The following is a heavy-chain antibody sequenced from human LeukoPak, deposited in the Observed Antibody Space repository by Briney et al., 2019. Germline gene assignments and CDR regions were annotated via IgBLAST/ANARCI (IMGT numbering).Heavy chain of an antibody. Sequence: SETLSLTCTVSGGSISSGGYYWSWIRQHPGKGLEWIGYIYYSGSTYYNPSPKSRVTISVDTSKNQFSLKLSSVTAADTAVYYCAREELKCSGGSCYYYGMDVWGKGTTVTVSS. D-gene: IGHD2-15*01. CDR1: GGSISSGGYY. V-gene: IGHV4-31*03. J-gene: IGHJ6*04. CDR2: IYYSGST. CDR3: AREELKCSGGSCYYYGMDV.